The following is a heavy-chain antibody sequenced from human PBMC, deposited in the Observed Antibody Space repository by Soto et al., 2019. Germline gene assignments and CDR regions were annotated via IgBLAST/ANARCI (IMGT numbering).Heavy chain of an antibody. Sequence: GASVKVSCKASGYTFTSYDINWVRQATGQGLEWMGWMNPNSGNTGYAQKFQGRVTMTRNTSISTAYMELSSLRSEDTAVYYCARASGSGGGYYYYYGMDVWGQGTTVTVSS. CDR3: ARASGSGGGYYYYYGMDV. J-gene: IGHJ6*02. CDR1: GYTFTSYD. V-gene: IGHV1-8*01. CDR2: MNPNSGNT. D-gene: IGHD1-26*01.